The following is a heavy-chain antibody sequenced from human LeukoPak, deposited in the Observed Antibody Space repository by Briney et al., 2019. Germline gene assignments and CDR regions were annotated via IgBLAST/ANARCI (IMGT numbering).Heavy chain of an antibody. Sequence: PSETLSLTCAVYGGSFSGYYWSWIRQPPGKGLEWIGEINHSGSTNYNPSLKSRVTISVDTSKNQFSLKLSSVTAADTAVYYCARGGYSGYDLGDAFDIWGQGTMVTVSS. J-gene: IGHJ3*02. CDR3: ARGGYSGYDLGDAFDI. CDR1: GGSFSGYY. D-gene: IGHD5-12*01. CDR2: INHSGST. V-gene: IGHV4-34*01.